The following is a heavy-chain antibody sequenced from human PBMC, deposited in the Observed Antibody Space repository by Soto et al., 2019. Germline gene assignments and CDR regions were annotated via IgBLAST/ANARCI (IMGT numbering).Heavy chain of an antibody. CDR2: IKQDGSEK. Sequence: GGSLRLSCAASGFTFSSYWMSWVRQAPGKGLEWVANIKQDGSEKYYVDSVKGRFTISRDNAKNSLYLQMNSLRAEDTAVYYRARDGYYYDSSGYNLFDYWGQGTLVTVSS. J-gene: IGHJ4*02. D-gene: IGHD3-22*01. CDR1: GFTFSSYW. CDR3: ARDGYYYDSSGYNLFDY. V-gene: IGHV3-7*03.